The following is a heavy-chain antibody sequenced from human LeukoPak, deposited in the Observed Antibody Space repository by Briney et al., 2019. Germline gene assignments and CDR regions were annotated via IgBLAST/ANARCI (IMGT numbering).Heavy chain of an antibody. CDR2: IYYSGST. D-gene: IGHD6-6*01. CDR3: ARAGEQLVNFFDY. Sequence: PSETLSLTCTVSGGSISSSSYYWGWIRQPPWKGLEWIGCIYYSGSTYYNPSLKSRVTISVDTSKNQFSLKLSSVTAADTAVYYCARAGEQLVNFFDYWGQGTLVTVSS. CDR1: GGSISSSSYY. J-gene: IGHJ4*02. V-gene: IGHV4-39*07.